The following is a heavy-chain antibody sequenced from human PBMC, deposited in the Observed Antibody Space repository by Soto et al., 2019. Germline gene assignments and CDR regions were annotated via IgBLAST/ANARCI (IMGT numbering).Heavy chain of an antibody. CDR1: GFTFSSFG. CDR3: AKDMDALVWGSYRLDH. J-gene: IGHJ4*01. Sequence: QVRLVESGGGVVQPGKSLRLSCAASGFTFSSFGMHWVRQAPGKGLEWVAVISADGISKYYAYSVKGRFTISRDNSKNTAYLQLSGLTGEDTALYFCAKDMDALVWGSYRLDHWGHGVLVTVSS. CDR2: ISADGISK. D-gene: IGHD3-16*02. V-gene: IGHV3-30*18.